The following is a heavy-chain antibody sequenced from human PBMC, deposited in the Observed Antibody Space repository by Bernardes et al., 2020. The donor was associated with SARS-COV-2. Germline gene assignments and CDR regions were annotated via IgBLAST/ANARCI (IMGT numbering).Heavy chain of an antibody. D-gene: IGHD4-17*01. Sequence: GGSLRLSCTASGFTFGDYAMSWVRQAPGKGLEWVGFIRSKAYGGTTEYAASVKGRFTISRDDSKSIAYLQMNSLKTEDTAVYYCTRAAVTRDYFDYWGQGTLVTVSS. CDR2: IRSKAYGGTT. V-gene: IGHV3-49*04. J-gene: IGHJ4*02. CDR1: GFTFGDYA. CDR3: TRAAVTRDYFDY.